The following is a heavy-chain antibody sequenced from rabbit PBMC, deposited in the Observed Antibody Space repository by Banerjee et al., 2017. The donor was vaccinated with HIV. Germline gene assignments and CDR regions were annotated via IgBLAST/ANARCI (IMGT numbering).Heavy chain of an antibody. Sequence: QLVQSWGGLVQPGGSLNLSCKAFGFDFSTYYMSWVRQAPGKGLEWIGTIYAGNGRTYYSSWVNGRFTVSTDNAQNTVDLQMNSLTVADTATYFCARYSSGWGEYLWGPGTLVTVS. CDR3: ARYSSGWGEYL. J-gene: IGHJ4*01. V-gene: IGHV1S7*01. CDR2: IYAGNGRT. CDR1: GFDFSTYY. D-gene: IGHD4-1*01.